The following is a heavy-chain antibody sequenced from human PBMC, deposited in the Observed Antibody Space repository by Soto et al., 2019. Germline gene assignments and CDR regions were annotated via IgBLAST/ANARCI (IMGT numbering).Heavy chain of an antibody. Sequence: GGSLRLSCAASGFTFSSYSMNWVRQAPGKGLGWVSSISSSSSYIYYADSVKGRFTISRDNAKNSLYLQMNSLRAEDTAVYYCARDPLGITGTTGWFDPWGQGTLVTVSS. J-gene: IGHJ5*02. V-gene: IGHV3-21*01. D-gene: IGHD1-7*01. CDR3: ARDPLGITGTTGWFDP. CDR1: GFTFSSYS. CDR2: ISSSSSYI.